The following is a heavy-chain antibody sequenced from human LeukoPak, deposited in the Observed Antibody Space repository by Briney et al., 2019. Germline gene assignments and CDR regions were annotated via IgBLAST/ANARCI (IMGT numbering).Heavy chain of an antibody. J-gene: IGHJ5*02. D-gene: IGHD3-16*01. V-gene: IGHV3-23*01. CDR1: GFTFTSFP. CDR2: TSAVGGST. CDR3: AKEPPYPESWFDP. Sequence: PGGSLSLSCIASGFTFTSFPMSWVRQAPGKGLQWVSGTSAVGGSTYYADSVKGRFTISRDNSKNTLYLQMNSLRAEDTAVYYCAKEPPYPESWFDPWGQGTLVTVSS.